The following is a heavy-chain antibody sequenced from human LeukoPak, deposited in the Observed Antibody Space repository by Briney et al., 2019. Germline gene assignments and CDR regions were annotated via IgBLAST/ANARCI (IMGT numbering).Heavy chain of an antibody. Sequence: GGSLRLSCAASGFRFTSYWMTWVRQAPGKGLEWVGDIGQDGSVKNYADSVKGRFTISRDNAKNSVFLQMNSLRAEDTAFYYCGNQCSGGICPENWGRGTLVTVSS. J-gene: IGHJ4*02. CDR2: IGQDGSVK. CDR3: GNQCSGGICPEN. D-gene: IGHD2-15*01. CDR1: GFRFTSYW. V-gene: IGHV3-7*01.